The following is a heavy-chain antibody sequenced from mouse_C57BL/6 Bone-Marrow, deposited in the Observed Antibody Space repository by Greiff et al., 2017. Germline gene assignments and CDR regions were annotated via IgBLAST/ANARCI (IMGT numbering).Heavy chain of an antibody. CDR3: ARDNGPYYFDY. CDR2: ISDGGSSP. J-gene: IGHJ2*01. V-gene: IGHV5-4*01. Sequence: DVTLVESGGGLVKPGGSLKLSCAASGFTFSSYAMSCVRQTPEKMLAWVATISDGGSSPYYPDNVKGRFTISRDNAKNNLYLQMSHLKSEDTAMYYCARDNGPYYFDYWGQGTTLTGSS. CDR1: GFTFSSYA.